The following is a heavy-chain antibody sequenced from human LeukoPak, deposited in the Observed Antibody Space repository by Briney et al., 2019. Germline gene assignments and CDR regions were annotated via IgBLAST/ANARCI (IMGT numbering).Heavy chain of an antibody. Sequence: GGSLRLSCAASGFTFTTYDMHWVRQATGEGLERVSAIGTTGDTYYPGSVKGRFTISRENAKNSLYLQMNSLGAGDTAVYYCARDRGGGHMDVWGKGTTVTISS. V-gene: IGHV3-13*01. CDR3: ARDRGGGHMDV. D-gene: IGHD2-15*01. CDR2: IGTTGDT. CDR1: GFTFTTYD. J-gene: IGHJ6*03.